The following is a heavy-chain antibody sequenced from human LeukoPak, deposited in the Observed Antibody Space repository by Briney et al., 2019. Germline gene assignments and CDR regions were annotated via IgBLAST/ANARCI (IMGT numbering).Heavy chain of an antibody. J-gene: IGHJ4*02. CDR2: IHHSGST. CDR1: GYSTSSGYY. D-gene: IGHD3-22*01. Sequence: SETLSLTCAVSGYSTSSGYYWGWIRQTPGKGLEWIGSIHHSGSTYYNPSLKSRVTILMDTSKNHFSLKLNSVTAADTAVYYCAGKYYYHSSGYFYVDYWGQGTLVTVSS. CDR3: AGKYYYHSSGYFYVDY. V-gene: IGHV4-38-2*01.